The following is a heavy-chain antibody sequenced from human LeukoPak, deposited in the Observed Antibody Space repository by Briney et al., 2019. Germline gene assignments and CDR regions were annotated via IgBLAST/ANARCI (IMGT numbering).Heavy chain of an antibody. CDR2: IKQDGSEK. V-gene: IGHV3-7*01. CDR1: GFTFSSYA. Sequence: PGGSLRLSCAASGFTFSSYAMSWVRQAPGKGLEWVANIKQDGSEKYYVDSVKGRFTISRDNSKNTLYLQMNSLRAEDTAVYYCAREPRTYYYDSSGYFYAYYFDYWGQGTLVTVSS. D-gene: IGHD3-22*01. J-gene: IGHJ4*02. CDR3: AREPRTYYYDSSGYFYAYYFDY.